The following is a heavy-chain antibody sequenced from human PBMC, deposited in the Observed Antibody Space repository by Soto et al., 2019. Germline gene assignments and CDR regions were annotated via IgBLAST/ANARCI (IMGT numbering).Heavy chain of an antibody. V-gene: IGHV3-23*04. D-gene: IGHD3-10*01. CDR3: AKEAEMSVGYGMDV. CDR2: MSGSGSST. CDR1: GFTFNNYA. Sequence: EVQLVESGGGLVQPGGSLRLSCAASGFTFNNYAMSWVRQAPGKGLEWVSGMSGSGSSTYYADSVYGRFTISRDNSINTLYLQMNSLTAEDTAVYYCAKEAEMSVGYGMDVWGQGTTVTVSS. J-gene: IGHJ6*02.